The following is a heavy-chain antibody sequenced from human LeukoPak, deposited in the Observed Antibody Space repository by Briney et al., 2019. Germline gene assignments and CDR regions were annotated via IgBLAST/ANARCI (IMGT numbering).Heavy chain of an antibody. J-gene: IGHJ5*02. CDR1: GGSMRSFY. CDR3: ARGDLYDGGGRNWFDP. D-gene: IGHD3-16*01. V-gene: IGHV4-4*07. Sequence: SETLSLTCTVSGGSMRSFYWSFIPQRAGKGLEWLGRIHTSGTTWYNASLKSRVTMSVDTSKNQFSLRLTSVTAADTAVYYCARGDLYDGGGRNWFDPWGQGTLVTVSS. CDR2: IHTSGTT.